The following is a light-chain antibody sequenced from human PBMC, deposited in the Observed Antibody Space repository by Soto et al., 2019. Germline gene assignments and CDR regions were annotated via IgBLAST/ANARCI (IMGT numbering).Light chain of an antibody. J-gene: IGKJ5*01. Sequence: IVLTHSPLSLPVTLGQPASISCNSSHSLLHITGETFLFWYLQKPGQSPQLLIYEVSTRVSGVPDRFSGSGSGTDFTLEISRVETDDVGIYYCMQSTQLPPTFGQGTRLEIK. V-gene: IGKV2D-29*02. CDR2: EVS. CDR1: HSLLHITGETF. CDR3: MQSTQLPPT.